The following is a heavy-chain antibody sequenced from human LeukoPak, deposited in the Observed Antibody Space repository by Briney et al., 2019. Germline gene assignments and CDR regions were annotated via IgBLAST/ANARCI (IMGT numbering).Heavy chain of an antibody. CDR3: AKDKYSSGWYFVDY. J-gene: IGHJ4*02. D-gene: IGHD6-19*01. CDR1: GFTFSSYS. CDR2: ISSSSSYI. Sequence: GGSLRLSCAASGFTFSSYSMNWVRQAPGKGLEWVSSISSSSSYIYYADSVKGRFTISRDNAKNTLYLQMNSLRAEDTAVYYCAKDKYSSGWYFVDYWGQGTLVTVSS. V-gene: IGHV3-21*04.